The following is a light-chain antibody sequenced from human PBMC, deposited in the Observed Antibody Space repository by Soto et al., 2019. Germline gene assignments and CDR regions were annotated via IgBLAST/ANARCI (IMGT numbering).Light chain of an antibody. CDR3: ISYTGSSTLGV. Sequence: QSALAQPASVSGSPGQSITISCTGTSSDVGAYNFVSWYQHHPCKAPTLMIYGVSNRPSGVSNRFSGSKSGNTASLTISGLQAEDEADYYCISYTGSSTLGVFGGGTKVTVL. CDR1: SSDVGAYNF. J-gene: IGLJ2*01. CDR2: GVS. V-gene: IGLV2-14*03.